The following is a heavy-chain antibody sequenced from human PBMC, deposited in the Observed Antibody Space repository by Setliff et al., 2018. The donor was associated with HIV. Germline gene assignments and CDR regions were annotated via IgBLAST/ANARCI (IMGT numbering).Heavy chain of an antibody. Sequence: NPSETLSLTCAVSGYSISSGCYWGWIRQPPGKGLEWIGSMYHTGSTYYSPSLNSRFTISVDTSKNRFSLKLSSVTAADTAVYFCARHASGDSVSPISYWFDPWGQGTLVTVSS. D-gene: IGHD4-17*01. V-gene: IGHV4-38-2*01. CDR3: ARHASGDSVSPISYWFDP. CDR1: GYSISSGCY. CDR2: MYHTGST. J-gene: IGHJ5*02.